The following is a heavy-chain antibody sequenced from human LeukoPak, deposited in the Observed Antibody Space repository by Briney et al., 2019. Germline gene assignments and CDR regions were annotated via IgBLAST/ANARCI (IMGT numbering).Heavy chain of an antibody. CDR1: GYTFTSYY. J-gene: IGHJ4*02. D-gene: IGHD2-2*02. CDR2: INPSGGST. V-gene: IGHV1-46*01. Sequence: ASVKVSCKASGYTFTSYYMHWVRQAPGQGLEWMGIINPSGGSTSYAQKFQGRVTMTRDMSTSTVYMELGSLRSEDTAVYYCAREEELGYCSSTSCYKGAFDYWGQGTLVTVSS. CDR3: AREEELGYCSSTSCYKGAFDY.